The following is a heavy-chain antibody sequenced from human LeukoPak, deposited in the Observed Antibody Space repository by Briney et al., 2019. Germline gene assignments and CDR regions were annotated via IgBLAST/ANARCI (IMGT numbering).Heavy chain of an antibody. J-gene: IGHJ6*03. V-gene: IGHV5-51*01. Sequence: GESLKISCKGSGYSFTSYWIGWVRQMPGKGLEWMGIIYPGDSDTRYSPSFQGQVTISADKSISTAYLQWSSLKASDTAMYYCARQSDYSNYYYYTDVWGKGTTVTVSS. CDR3: ARQSDYSNYYYYTDV. D-gene: IGHD4-11*01. CDR2: IYPGDSDT. CDR1: GYSFTSYW.